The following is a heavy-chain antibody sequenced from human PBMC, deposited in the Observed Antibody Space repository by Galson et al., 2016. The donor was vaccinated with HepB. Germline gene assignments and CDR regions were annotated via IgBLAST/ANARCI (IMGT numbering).Heavy chain of an antibody. V-gene: IGHV2-5*02. Sequence: PALVKPTQTLTLTCTFSGFSLSPSEVAVGWIRQPPGKALEWLALIYWDDDKRHNPSLKSRLTVNTATSKNQVVLKMTNMDPVDTGTYYCAHSLSTVGGFDPWGQGTLVTVSS. CDR2: IYWDDDK. J-gene: IGHJ5*02. CDR1: GFSLSPSEVA. D-gene: IGHD1-26*01. CDR3: AHSLSTVGGFDP.